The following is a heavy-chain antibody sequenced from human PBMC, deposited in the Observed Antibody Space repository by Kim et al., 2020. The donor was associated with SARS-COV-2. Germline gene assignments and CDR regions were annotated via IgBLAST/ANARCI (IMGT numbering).Heavy chain of an antibody. CDR3: AKDRGRWFGELLDPFDI. V-gene: IGHV3-23*01. D-gene: IGHD3-10*01. J-gene: IGHJ3*02. Sequence: GGSLRLSCAASGFTFSSYAMSWVREAPGKGLEWVSAISGSGGSTYYADSVKGRFTISRDNSKNTLYLQMNSLRAEDTAVYYCAKDRGRWFGELLDPFDIWGQGTMVTVSS. CDR2: ISGSGGST. CDR1: GFTFSSYA.